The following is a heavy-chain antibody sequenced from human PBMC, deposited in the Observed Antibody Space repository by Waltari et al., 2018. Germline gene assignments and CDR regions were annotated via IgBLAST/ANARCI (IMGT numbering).Heavy chain of an antibody. D-gene: IGHD1-26*01. CDR3: TRSTSSGEQIHFDY. CDR1: GGSIESVD. CDR2: IFNGGAT. Sequence: QVQLQESGPRLVKPSETLSLTCTVSGGSIESVDWTWVRQTPGKGREWVGYIFNGGATNYDPSLMSRVSISLDVANRQFSLNLMSVTAADTAVYFCTRSTSSGEQIHFDYWGRGILVTVSS. V-gene: IGHV4-59*01. J-gene: IGHJ4*02.